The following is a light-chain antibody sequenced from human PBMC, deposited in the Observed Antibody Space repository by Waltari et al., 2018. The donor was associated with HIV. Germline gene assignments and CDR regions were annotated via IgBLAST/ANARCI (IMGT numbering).Light chain of an antibody. CDR2: KDT. CDR1: ALPKQY. CDR3: QSADSIDSYRV. J-gene: IGLJ3*02. Sequence: SYELTQSPSVSVSPGQTARITCSGDALPKQYTSWYQQRPGQSPVLVIYKDTQRSSGIRERFSGASSGTTVTLTISGVQAEDEADYYCQSADSIDSYRVFGGGTRLTVL. V-gene: IGLV3-25*03.